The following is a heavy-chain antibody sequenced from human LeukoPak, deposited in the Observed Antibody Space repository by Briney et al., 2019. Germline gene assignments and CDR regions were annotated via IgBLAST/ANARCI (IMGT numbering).Heavy chain of an antibody. CDR3: AIAVAGTGSFDY. CDR2: FDPEDGET. V-gene: IGHV1-24*01. J-gene: IGHJ4*02. CDR1: GYTLTELS. D-gene: IGHD6-19*01. Sequence: ASVKVSCKVSGYTLTELSMHWVRQAPGKGLEWMGGFDPEDGETIYAQKFQGRVTMTEDTSTDTAYMELSSLRSEDTAVYYCAIAVAGTGSFDYWGQGTLDTVSS.